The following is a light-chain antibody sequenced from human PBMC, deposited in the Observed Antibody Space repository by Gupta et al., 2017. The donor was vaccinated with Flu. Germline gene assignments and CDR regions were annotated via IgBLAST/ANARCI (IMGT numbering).Light chain of an antibody. Sequence: DFQMTQSPSTLSASVGDRVTITCRASQNIEDWLAWYQQKPGKAPQLLIYKASKLEGAVPSRFGGSGFGTEFTRTISSLQPDDSAIYYCKNYNYHFGGGTKVEIK. CDR3: KNYNYH. V-gene: IGKV1-5*03. CDR2: KAS. J-gene: IGKJ4*01. CDR1: QNIEDW.